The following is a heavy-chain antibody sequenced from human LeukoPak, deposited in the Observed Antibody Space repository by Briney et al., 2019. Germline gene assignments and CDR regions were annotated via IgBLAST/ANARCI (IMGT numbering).Heavy chain of an antibody. Sequence: SETLSLTCAVYGGSFSGYYWSWIRQSPGKGLEWIGEINHSGSTNYNPSLKSRVTISVDTSKNQFSLKLSSVTAADTAVYYCARGREGLDWGQGTLVTVSS. CDR1: GGSFSGYY. CDR2: INHSGST. J-gene: IGHJ4*02. V-gene: IGHV4-34*01. CDR3: ARGREGLD. D-gene: IGHD1-26*01.